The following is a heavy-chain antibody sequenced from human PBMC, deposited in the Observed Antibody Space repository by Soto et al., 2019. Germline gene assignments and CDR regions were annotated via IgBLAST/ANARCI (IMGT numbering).Heavy chain of an antibody. J-gene: IGHJ4*02. CDR2: IIPIFGTA. CDR1: GGTFSSYA. CDR3: ASKVHNWNDPPLFAY. Sequence: ASVKVSCKASGGTFSSYAISWVRQAPGQGLEWMGGIIPIFGTANYAQKFQGRVAITADESTSTAYMELSSLRSEDTAVYYCASKVHNWNDPPLFAYWGQGTLVTVSS. D-gene: IGHD1-20*01. V-gene: IGHV1-69*13.